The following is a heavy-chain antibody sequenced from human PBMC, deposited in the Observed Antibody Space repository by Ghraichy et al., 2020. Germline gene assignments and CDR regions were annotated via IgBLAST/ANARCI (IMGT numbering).Heavy chain of an antibody. Sequence: ASVKVSCKASGYTFSNYGISWLRQAPGQGPEWMGWISAYNGNSNYAQKLQGRVTMTTDTSTRTAYMELRGLRSDDTAVYYCARGPGTVPTRQDFWGQGTLVTVSS. V-gene: IGHV1-18*04. CDR2: ISAYNGNS. D-gene: IGHD4-17*01. CDR3: ARGPGTVPTRQDF. CDR1: GYTFSNYG. J-gene: IGHJ4*02.